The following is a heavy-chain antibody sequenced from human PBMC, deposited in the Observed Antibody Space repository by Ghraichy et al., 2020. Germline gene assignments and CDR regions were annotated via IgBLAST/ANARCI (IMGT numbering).Heavy chain of an antibody. CDR3: ARRYYDILTGLYYFDY. V-gene: IGHV3-48*02. CDR2: ISSSSSTI. Sequence: GGSLRLSCAASGFTFSSYSMNWVRQAPGKGLEWVSYISSSSSTIYYADSVKGRFTISRDNAKNSLYLQMNSLRDEDTAVYYCARRYYDILTGLYYFDYWGQGTLVTVSS. J-gene: IGHJ4*02. CDR1: GFTFSSYS. D-gene: IGHD3-9*01.